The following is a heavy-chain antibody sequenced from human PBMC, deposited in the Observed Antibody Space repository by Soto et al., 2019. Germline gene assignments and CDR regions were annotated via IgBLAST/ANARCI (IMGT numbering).Heavy chain of an antibody. D-gene: IGHD5-12*01. CDR1: GFTCSSYA. J-gene: IGHJ4*02. Sequence: GGSLRLSCAASGFTCSSYAMHWVRQAPGKGLEWVAVISYDGSNKYYADSVKGRFTISRDNSKNTLYLQMNSLRAEDTAVYYCARDRVGYSGFFDYWGQGTPVTVS. V-gene: IGHV3-30-3*01. CDR2: ISYDGSNK. CDR3: ARDRVGYSGFFDY.